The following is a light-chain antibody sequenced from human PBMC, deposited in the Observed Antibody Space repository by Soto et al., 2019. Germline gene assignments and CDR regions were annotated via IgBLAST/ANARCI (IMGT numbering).Light chain of an antibody. J-gene: IGKJ5*01. V-gene: IGKV1-5*03. Sequence: DIQTTQSPSTLSASVGDRVTITCRASQSISSWLAWYQQKPGKAPKLLIYKASSLESGVPSRFSGSGSGTEFTLTISSLQPDDFATYYCQQYNGLYTFGQGTRLEIK. CDR1: QSISSW. CDR2: KAS. CDR3: QQYNGLYT.